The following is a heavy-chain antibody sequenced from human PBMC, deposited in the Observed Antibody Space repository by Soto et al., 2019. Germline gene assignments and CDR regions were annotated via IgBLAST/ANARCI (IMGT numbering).Heavy chain of an antibody. CDR2: IYYSGST. Sequence: QVQLQESGPGLVKPSETLSLTCTVSGGSISSYYWSWIRQPPGKGLEWIGYIYYSGSTNYNPSLKSRVTISVDTSKNQFSLKLSSVTAADTAVYYCARDRRHGEGWFDPWGQGTLVTVSS. V-gene: IGHV4-59*01. J-gene: IGHJ5*02. CDR3: ARDRRHGEGWFDP. CDR1: GGSISSYY.